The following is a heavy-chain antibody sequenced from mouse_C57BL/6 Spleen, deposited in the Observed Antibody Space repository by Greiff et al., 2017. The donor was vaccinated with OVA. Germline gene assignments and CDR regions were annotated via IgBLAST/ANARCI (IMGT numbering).Heavy chain of an antibody. CDR2: ISNGGGGP. V-gene: IGHV5-12*01. D-gene: IGHD1-1*01. CDR1: GFTFSDYY. J-gene: IGHJ2*01. CDR3: ARQGGYYYGYFDY. Sequence: EVQGVESGGGLVQPGGSLKLSCAASGFTFSDYYMYWVRQTPEKRLEWVAYISNGGGGPFYPDPVKGRFPFSRDNAKNTLYLQMSRLRSEDAAMDYCARQGGYYYGYFDYWGQGTTLTVSS.